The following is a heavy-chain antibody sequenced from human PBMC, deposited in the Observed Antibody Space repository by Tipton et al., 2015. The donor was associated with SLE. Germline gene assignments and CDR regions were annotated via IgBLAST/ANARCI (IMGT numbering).Heavy chain of an antibody. V-gene: IGHV4-39*07. CDR1: GGSISSSSYY. J-gene: IGHJ5*02. CDR2: INHSGST. Sequence: LSLTCTVSGGSISSSSYYWSWIRQPPGKGLEWIGEINHSGSTNYNPSLKSRVTISMDTSKNQLSLKLSSVTAADTAVYYCARGGRGDGGNPFDPWGQGTLVTVSS. D-gene: IGHD4-23*01. CDR3: ARGGRGDGGNPFDP.